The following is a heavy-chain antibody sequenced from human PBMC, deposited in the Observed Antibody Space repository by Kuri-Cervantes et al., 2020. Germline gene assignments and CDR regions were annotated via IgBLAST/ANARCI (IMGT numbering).Heavy chain of an antibody. CDR2: ISYDGSNK. V-gene: IGHV3-30-3*02. Sequence: LTCVASTFGYSSHAIHWVVQAPGMGLAWVAVISYDGSNKYYADSVKGRFTISRDNSKNTLYLQMNSLSAEDTAFYYCAKPYYYDSSGYYYGVAAFAIWALGTRVTCSS. CDR1: TFGYSSHA. CDR3: AKPYYYDSSGYYYGVAAFAI. D-gene: IGHD3-22*01. J-gene: IGHJ3*02.